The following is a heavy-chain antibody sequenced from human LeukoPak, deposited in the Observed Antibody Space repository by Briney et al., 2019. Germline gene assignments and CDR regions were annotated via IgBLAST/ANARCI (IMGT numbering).Heavy chain of an antibody. D-gene: IGHD5-12*01. CDR1: GFTVSSNY. CDR2: IIASGSST. J-gene: IGHJ4*02. V-gene: IGHV3-23*01. CDR3: AKDQAWLRFDY. Sequence: PGGSLRLSCAASGFTVSSNYMSWVRQAPGKGLEWVSVIIASGSSTYYADSVKGRFTISRDNSKNTLYLQMNSLRAEDTAVYYCAKDQAWLRFDYWGQGTLVTVSS.